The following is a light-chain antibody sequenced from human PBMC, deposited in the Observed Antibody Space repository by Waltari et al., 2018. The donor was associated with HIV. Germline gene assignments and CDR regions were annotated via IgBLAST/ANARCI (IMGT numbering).Light chain of an antibody. Sequence: DIQMTQSPSSVSASVGDRVTITCRASQGINTWLAWYPQKPGRAPKRLIYAASTLPRGVPSRFSGSGSGTDFTLTISSLQPEDFATYYCQQANSFPLTFGGGTKVEMK. CDR3: QQANSFPLT. V-gene: IGKV1-12*01. CDR2: AAS. J-gene: IGKJ4*01. CDR1: QGINTW.